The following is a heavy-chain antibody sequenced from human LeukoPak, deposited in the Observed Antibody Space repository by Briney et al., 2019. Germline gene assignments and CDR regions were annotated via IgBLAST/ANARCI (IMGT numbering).Heavy chain of an antibody. CDR1: GGTFSSYA. J-gene: IGHJ5*02. D-gene: IGHD3/OR15-3a*01. Sequence: ASVKVSFRASGGTFSSYAISWVRQAPGQGLEWMGRIIPILGIANYAQKFQGRVTITADKSTSTAYMELSSLRSEDTAVYYCARDHLDENLPVLANWFDPWGQGTLVTVSS. V-gene: IGHV1-69*04. CDR3: ARDHLDENLPVLANWFDP. CDR2: IIPILGIA.